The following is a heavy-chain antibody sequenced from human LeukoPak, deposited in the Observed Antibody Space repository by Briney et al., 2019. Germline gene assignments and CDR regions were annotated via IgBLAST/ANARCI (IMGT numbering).Heavy chain of an antibody. D-gene: IGHD6-19*01. CDR2: IIPIFGTA. J-gene: IGHJ3*02. CDR3: AKPLIAVAGTSAFDI. V-gene: IGHV1-69*05. Sequence: SVKVSCKASGGTFSSYAISWVRQAPGQGLEWMGRIIPIFGTANYAQKFQGRVTITTDESTSTAYMELSSLRSEDTAVYYCAKPLIAVAGTSAFDIWGQGAMVTVSS. CDR1: GGTFSSYA.